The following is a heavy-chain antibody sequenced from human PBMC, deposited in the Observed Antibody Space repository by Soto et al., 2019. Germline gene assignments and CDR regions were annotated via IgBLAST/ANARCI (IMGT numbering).Heavy chain of an antibody. CDR3: ARQSIWRSSPFDY. J-gene: IGHJ4*02. CDR1: GGSISSYY. CDR2: IYYSGST. D-gene: IGHD3-16*01. V-gene: IGHV4-59*08. Sequence: SETLSLTCTVSGGSISSYYWSWIRQPPGKGLEWIGYIYYSGSTNYNPSLKSRVTISVDTSKNQFSLKLSSVTAADTAVYYCARQSIWRSSPFDYWGQGNLVTVCS.